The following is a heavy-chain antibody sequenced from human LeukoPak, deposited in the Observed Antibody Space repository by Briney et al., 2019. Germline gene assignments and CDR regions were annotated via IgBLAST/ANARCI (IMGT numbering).Heavy chain of an antibody. V-gene: IGHV4-31*03. J-gene: IGHJ4*02. Sequence: PSETLSLTCTVSGGSISSGGYYWSWIRQHPGKGLEWIGYIYYSGSTYYNPSLQSRVTISVDTSKNQFSLKLNSVTAADTALYYCARERRGYNGYDCLDYWGQGTLVTVSS. CDR1: GGSISSGGYY. CDR3: ARERRGYNGYDCLDY. D-gene: IGHD5-12*01. CDR2: IYYSGST.